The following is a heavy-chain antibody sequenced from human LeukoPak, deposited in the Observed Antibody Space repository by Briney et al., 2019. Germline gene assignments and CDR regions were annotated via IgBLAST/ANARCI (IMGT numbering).Heavy chain of an antibody. CDR2: IWYDGSNK. D-gene: IGHD3-22*01. J-gene: IGHJ4*02. V-gene: IGHV3-33*01. Sequence: GGSLRLSCAASGFTFSSYGMHWVRQAPGKGLEWVAVIWYDGSNKYYADSVKGRFTISRDNAKNSLYLQMNSLRAEDTAVYYCARDATYYYDSSGYYAPFDYWGQGTLVTVSS. CDR3: ARDATYYYDSSGYYAPFDY. CDR1: GFTFSSYG.